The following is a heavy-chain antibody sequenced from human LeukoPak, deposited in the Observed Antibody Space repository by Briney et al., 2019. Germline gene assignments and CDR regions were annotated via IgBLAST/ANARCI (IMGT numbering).Heavy chain of an antibody. CDR1: GFTFSNYA. Sequence: GGSLRLSCAASGFTFSNYAMSWVRQAPGKGLEWVSTISGSGSTIYYADSVKGRFTISRDNAKNSLYLQMNSLRAEDTAVYYCARVLALDVWGQGTTVTVSS. D-gene: IGHD3-3*02. CDR2: ISGSGSTI. CDR3: ARVLALDV. J-gene: IGHJ6*02. V-gene: IGHV3-48*03.